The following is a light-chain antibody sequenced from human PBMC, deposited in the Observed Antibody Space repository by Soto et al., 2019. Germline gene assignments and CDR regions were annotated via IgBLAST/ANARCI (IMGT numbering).Light chain of an antibody. CDR2: EVS. J-gene: IGLJ1*01. V-gene: IGLV2-14*01. CDR3: SSYTRSSSLYV. CDR1: TTDVGGYNY. Sequence: QSALTQPASVSGSPGQSITISCTGTTTDVGGYNYVSWYQQHPGTAPKLMIYEVSNRPSGLSNRFSGSKSGNTASLTISGLQAEDEADYYCSSYTRSSSLYVFGTGTQLTVL.